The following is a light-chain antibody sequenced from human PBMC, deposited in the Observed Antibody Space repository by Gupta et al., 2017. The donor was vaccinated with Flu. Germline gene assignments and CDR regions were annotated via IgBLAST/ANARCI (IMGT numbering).Light chain of an antibody. Sequence: PATLSLSPGERATLSCRASQSVGSFLAWYQQKPGQAPRLLIYGTSTRATGIPARISGSGSGTEFSLTISSLQSEDFAVYYCQQDRDWPLTFGGGTKVEIK. CDR1: QSVGSF. J-gene: IGKJ4*01. CDR3: QQDRDWPLT. V-gene: IGKV3D-15*01. CDR2: GTS.